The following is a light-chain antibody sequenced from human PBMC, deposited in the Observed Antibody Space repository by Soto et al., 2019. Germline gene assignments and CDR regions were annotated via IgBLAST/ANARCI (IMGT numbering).Light chain of an antibody. J-gene: IGKJ1*01. CDR2: DAS. V-gene: IGKV3-11*01. Sequence: VVTESPSTLSLSPVERATLSFRASQTVSSYLSWYQQKPGQAPSLLIYDASTRATGIPARFSGSGSGTDFTLTISRLEPADFPVYSCHQHSPSPRTFGQGTKVDIK. CDR3: HQHSPSPRT. CDR1: QTVSSY.